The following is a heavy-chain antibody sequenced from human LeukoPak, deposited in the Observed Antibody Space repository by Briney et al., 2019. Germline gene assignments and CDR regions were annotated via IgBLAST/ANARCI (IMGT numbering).Heavy chain of an antibody. Sequence: SETLSLTCTVSYGSISDISYYWGWIRQPPGKGLEWIGSIYYSGRTYYNLSLKSRVTISVETSKNQFSLKLSSVTAADTAVYYCARVTGYMIEDYFDYWGQGTLVTVSS. CDR3: ARVTGYMIEDYFDY. D-gene: IGHD3-22*01. J-gene: IGHJ4*02. V-gene: IGHV4-39*07. CDR2: IYYSGRT. CDR1: YGSISDISYY.